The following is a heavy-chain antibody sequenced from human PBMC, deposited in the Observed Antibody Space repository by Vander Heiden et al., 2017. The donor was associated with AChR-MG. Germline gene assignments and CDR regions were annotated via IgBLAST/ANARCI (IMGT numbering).Heavy chain of an antibody. D-gene: IGHD6-6*01. Sequence: QLVESGGGVVQLGRSLRLSCAASRLTFSDYGMHWVRQAQGKGLEWAAGIYYDGSKKYYADYVKSRFTSTRDNSQDTLFVQMNSRRADDTAVYYCTGDISSSHLDCWGQGNQVTGSS. V-gene: IGHV3-33*01. CDR2: IYYDGSKK. J-gene: IGHJ4*02. CDR3: TGDISSSHLDC. CDR1: RLTFSDYG.